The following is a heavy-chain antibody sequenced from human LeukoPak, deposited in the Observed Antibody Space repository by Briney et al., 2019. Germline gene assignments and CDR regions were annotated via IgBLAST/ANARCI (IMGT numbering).Heavy chain of an antibody. CDR2: IAVHNGNT. J-gene: IGHJ4*02. CDR1: GYTFTGFG. Sequence: ASVKVSCKTSGYTFTGFGVTWVRQAPGQGLEWVGTIAVHNGNTIYAQKLQGRVTLTTDTSTNTAFMDLRSLRSDDTAVYYCARGRYDDDHWGQGTLVIVSS. D-gene: IGHD3-22*01. CDR3: ARGRYDDDH. V-gene: IGHV1-18*01.